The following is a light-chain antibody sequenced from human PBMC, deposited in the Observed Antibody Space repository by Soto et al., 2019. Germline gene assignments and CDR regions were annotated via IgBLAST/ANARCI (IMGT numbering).Light chain of an antibody. V-gene: IGLV2-14*01. Sequence: QSALTQPASVSASPGQSITISCTGGKNDIGSSYYVSWYQQHPGKAPKLIIYGVSNRPSGTSDRFSGSKSGNTASLTISGLQADDEADYYCSSSTSSNTLVFGGGTKLTVL. CDR1: KNDIGSSYY. CDR2: GVS. CDR3: SSSTSSNTLV. J-gene: IGLJ3*02.